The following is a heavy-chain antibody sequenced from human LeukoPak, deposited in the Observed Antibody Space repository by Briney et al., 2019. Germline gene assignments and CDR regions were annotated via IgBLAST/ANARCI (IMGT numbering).Heavy chain of an antibody. Sequence: SVKVSCKASGGTFSSYAISWVRQAPGQGLEWMGGIIPIFGTANYAQKFQGRVTITADKSTSTAYMELSSLRSEDTAVYYCARGMYYDFWSGYYSDYYYYMDVWGKGTTVTVSS. V-gene: IGHV1-69*06. D-gene: IGHD3-3*01. CDR3: ARGMYYDFWSGYYSDYYYYMDV. CDR2: IIPIFGTA. CDR1: GGTFSSYA. J-gene: IGHJ6*03.